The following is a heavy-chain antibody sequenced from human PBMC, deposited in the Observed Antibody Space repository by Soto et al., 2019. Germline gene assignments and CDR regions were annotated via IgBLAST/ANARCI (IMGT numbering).Heavy chain of an antibody. Sequence: EVQILESGGGLVQPGGPLRLSCAASGFTFSNYPLTWFRQAPGRGLGGVSAVSANVDYAYNADSVKDRFTISRDNSKNTLYLQMDSLRAEDTAVYYCAKVPSQYIWGSYLRYYDYWGQGTLVTVSS. J-gene: IGHJ4*02. V-gene: IGHV3-23*01. CDR1: GFTFSNYP. CDR3: AKVPSQYIWGSYLRYYDY. D-gene: IGHD3-16*02. CDR2: VSANVDYA.